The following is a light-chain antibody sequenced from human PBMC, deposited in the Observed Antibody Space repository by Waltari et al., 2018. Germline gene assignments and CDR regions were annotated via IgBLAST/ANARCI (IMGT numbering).Light chain of an antibody. Sequence: QSALTQPLSVSGSPGQSVTTSCTGTSRDVGDSNYVPWYQQHPDKAPKLMIYDVTKRPSGVPDRFSGSKSGNTASLTISGLQAEDEADYYCCSYAGSYSFVFGGGTKLTVL. CDR2: DVT. CDR1: SRDVGDSNY. J-gene: IGLJ2*01. V-gene: IGLV2-11*01. CDR3: CSYAGSYSFV.